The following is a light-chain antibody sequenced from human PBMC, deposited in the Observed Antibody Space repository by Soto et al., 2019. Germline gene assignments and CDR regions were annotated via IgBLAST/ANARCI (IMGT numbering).Light chain of an antibody. CDR1: QTVTNTY. Sequence: EMVLTQSPGTLSLSPGERATLSCRASQTVTNTYLAWYQQKSGQAPNFLIYGASNRATGIPDRFSGSGSGTDFTLTISRLEPEDFAVYYCQQYGTLPPTFGGGTKVEI. J-gene: IGKJ4*01. CDR3: QQYGTLPPT. CDR2: GAS. V-gene: IGKV3-20*01.